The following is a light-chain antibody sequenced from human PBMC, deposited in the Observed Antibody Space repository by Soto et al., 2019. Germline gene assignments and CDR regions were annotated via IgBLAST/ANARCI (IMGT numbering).Light chain of an antibody. CDR3: QQYDILPIT. CDR1: QDINIY. V-gene: IGKV1-33*01. Sequence: DIQMTQSPSALVASVGDRVTSTCQATQDINIYLNWYQQKPGKAPNLLIYDASNLEIGVPSRFSGSGSGTHFTFTISRLQTEDIGTYYCQQYDILPITFGGGTQLEIK. CDR2: DAS. J-gene: IGKJ5*01.